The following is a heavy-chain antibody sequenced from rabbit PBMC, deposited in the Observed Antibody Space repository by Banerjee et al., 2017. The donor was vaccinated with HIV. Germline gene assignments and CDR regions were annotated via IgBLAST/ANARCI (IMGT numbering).Heavy chain of an antibody. V-gene: IGHV1S45*01. CDR3: ARDLAGAIGWNFNL. J-gene: IGHJ4*01. D-gene: IGHD4-1*01. Sequence: QEQLEESGGDLVKPEGSRTLTGPASGFSLRSSYYMCWVRQAPGKGLEWIACIYTGSGGRTYYASRAKCRFTISKTSSPTVTLQMTSLTAADTATYFCARDLAGAIGWNFNLWGQGSLVTV. CDR1: GFSLRSSYY. CDR2: IYTGSGGRT.